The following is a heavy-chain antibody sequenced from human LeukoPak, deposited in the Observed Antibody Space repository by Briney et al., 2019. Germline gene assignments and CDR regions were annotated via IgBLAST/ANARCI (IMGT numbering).Heavy chain of an antibody. CDR2: IYPGDSDT. D-gene: IGHD2-15*01. Sequence: GESLKISCKGSGYSFTSYWIGWVRQMPGKGLEWMGIIYPGDSDTRYSPSFQGQVTISADKSISTAYLQWSSLKASDTAMYYCARLVVVAATTYYFDYWGQGTLVTVSS. CDR3: ARLVVVAATTYYFDY. V-gene: IGHV5-51*01. CDR1: GYSFTSYW. J-gene: IGHJ4*02.